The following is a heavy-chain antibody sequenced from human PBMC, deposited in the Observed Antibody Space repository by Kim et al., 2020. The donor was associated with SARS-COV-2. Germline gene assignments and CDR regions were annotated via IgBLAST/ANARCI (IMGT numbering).Heavy chain of an antibody. CDR2: SSHA. CDR3: ASPSVV. Sequence: SSHANYADSVKSRFTISRDDAKNSLYLQMNSLRAEETAVYYCASPSVVWGQGTMVTVSS. J-gene: IGHJ3*01. V-gene: IGHV3-11*06.